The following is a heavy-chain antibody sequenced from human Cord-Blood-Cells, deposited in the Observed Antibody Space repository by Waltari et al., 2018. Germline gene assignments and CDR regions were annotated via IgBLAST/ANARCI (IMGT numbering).Heavy chain of an antibody. J-gene: IGHJ4*02. CDR1: GYSISSGYY. CDR2: IYHSGST. Sequence: QVQLQESGPGLVKPSETLSLTCTVSGYSISSGYYWGWIRQPPGKGLEWIGSIYHSGSTYCNPSLKRRVTISVDTSKNQLSLKLSSVTAADTAVYHCARVPDLAGYSSIPLFDYWGQGTLVTVSS. D-gene: IGHD6-13*01. CDR3: ARVPDLAGYSSIPLFDY. V-gene: IGHV4-38-2*02.